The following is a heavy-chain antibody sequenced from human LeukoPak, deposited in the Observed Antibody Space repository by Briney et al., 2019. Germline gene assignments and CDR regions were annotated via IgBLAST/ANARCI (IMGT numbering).Heavy chain of an antibody. Sequence: PGGSLRLSCAASGFTFSNYGMHWVRQAPGKGLEWVAVISYDGNNKYYADSVKGRFTISRDNSKNTLYLQMNSLRVEDTAVYYCANYYDSSGYYSWGQGTLVTVSS. J-gene: IGHJ4*02. D-gene: IGHD3-22*01. V-gene: IGHV3-30*18. CDR1: GFTFSNYG. CDR2: ISYDGNNK. CDR3: ANYYDSSGYYS.